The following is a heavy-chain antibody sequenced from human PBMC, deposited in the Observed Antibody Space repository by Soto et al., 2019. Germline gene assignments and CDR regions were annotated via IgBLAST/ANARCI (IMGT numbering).Heavy chain of an antibody. V-gene: IGHV3-23*01. J-gene: IGHJ4*01. Sequence: EVQLLESGGGLVQPGGSLRLACAGSGFTFINHAMNWVRQAPGKGLEWVTGITGNGETTNYADSVKGRFTISRDNSKNTLYLQMNSLRAEDTAVYYCAKVDCGSSGCRLIDYWGHGPPVTVSS. CDR3: AKVDCGSSGCRLIDY. CDR1: GFTFINHA. D-gene: IGHD2-2*01. CDR2: ITGNGETT.